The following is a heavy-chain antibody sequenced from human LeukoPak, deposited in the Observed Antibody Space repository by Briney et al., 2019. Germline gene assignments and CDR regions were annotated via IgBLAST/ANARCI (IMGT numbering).Heavy chain of an antibody. CDR3: ARGPYSSSWYAKYYFDY. D-gene: IGHD6-13*01. J-gene: IGHJ4*02. Sequence: SETLSLTCSVSGASISSYYWSWIRQPPGKGLEWIGYIYYSGSTNYNPSLKSRVTISVDTSKNQFSLKLSSVTAADTAVYYCARGPYSSSWYAKYYFDYWGQGTLVTVSS. CDR2: IYYSGST. V-gene: IGHV4-59*01. CDR1: GASISSYY.